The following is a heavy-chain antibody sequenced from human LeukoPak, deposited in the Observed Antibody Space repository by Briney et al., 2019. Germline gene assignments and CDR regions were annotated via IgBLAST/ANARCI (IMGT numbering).Heavy chain of an antibody. V-gene: IGHV4-59*01. CDR3: AGPGATYDY. CDR1: GGSISSYY. Sequence: SQTLSLTCTVSGGSISSYYWSWIRQPPGKGLEWIGYIYYSGSINYNPSLKSRVTISVDTSKNQFSLKLSSVTAADTAVYYCAGPGATYDYWGQGTLVTVSS. D-gene: IGHD5-12*01. J-gene: IGHJ4*02. CDR2: IYYSGSI.